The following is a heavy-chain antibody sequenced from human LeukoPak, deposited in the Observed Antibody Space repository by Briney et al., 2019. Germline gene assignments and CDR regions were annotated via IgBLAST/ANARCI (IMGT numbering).Heavy chain of an antibody. CDR1: GITLSSYD. D-gene: IGHD6-13*01. Sequence: GRSLRLSCAASGITLSSYDMHWVRQAPGKALEWVAVISYDGSNKDYADSVKGRFTISRDNSKNTLFLQMNSLRAEDTAVFYCARGSAASGFDPWGQGTLVTVSS. CDR2: ISYDGSNK. V-gene: IGHV3-30*14. CDR3: ARGSAASGFDP. J-gene: IGHJ5*02.